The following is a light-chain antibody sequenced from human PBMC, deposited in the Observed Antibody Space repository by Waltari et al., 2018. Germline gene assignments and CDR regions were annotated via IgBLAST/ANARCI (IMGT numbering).Light chain of an antibody. CDR3: VLYMGSGISV. J-gene: IGLJ2*01. V-gene: IGLV8-61*01. CDR2: STN. Sequence: QTVVTQEPSFSVSPGGTVTLTCGLNSGSVSTNYYPSWYQQTPGQAPRTLIYSTNTRPSGVPDRFSGSILGNKAALTITGAQADDESDYYCVLYMGSGISVFGGGTKLTVL. CDR1: SGSVSTNYY.